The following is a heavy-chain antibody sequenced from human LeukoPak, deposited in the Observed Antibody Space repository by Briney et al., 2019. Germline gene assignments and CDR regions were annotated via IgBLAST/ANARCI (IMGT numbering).Heavy chain of an antibody. CDR3: ARGSSGYSYGYFDY. CDR2: INSDGSST. V-gene: IGHV3-74*01. D-gene: IGHD5-18*01. CDR1: GFTFSNYW. Sequence: GGSLRLSCAASGFTFSNYWMHWVRQAPGKGLVWVSRINSDGSSTSYADSVKGRFTISRDNAKNTLYLQMNSLRAEDTAVYYCARGSSGYSYGYFDYWGQGTLVTVSS. J-gene: IGHJ4*02.